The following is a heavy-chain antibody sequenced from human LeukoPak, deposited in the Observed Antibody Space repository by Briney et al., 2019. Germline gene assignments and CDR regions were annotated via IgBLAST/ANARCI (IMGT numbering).Heavy chain of an antibody. CDR3: ARAMVRGVNTLWFDP. J-gene: IGHJ5*02. Sequence: ASVKVSCKASGYTFTSYGISWVRQAPGQGLEWMGWISAYNGNTNYAQKLQGRVTMTTDTSTSTAYMELRSLRSDDTAVYYCARAMVRGVNTLWFDPWGQGTLVTVSS. CDR2: ISAYNGNT. D-gene: IGHD3-10*01. V-gene: IGHV1-18*04. CDR1: GYTFTSYG.